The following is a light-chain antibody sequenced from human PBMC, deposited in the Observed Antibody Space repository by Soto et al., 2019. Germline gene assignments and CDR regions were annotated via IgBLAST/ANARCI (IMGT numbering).Light chain of an antibody. CDR2: DVS. Sequence: QSVLTQPASVSGSPGQSITISCTGTSSDVGAYNYVSWYQQHPGKAPKLMIYDVSNRPSGVSNRFSGSKSGNTASLTVSGLQAEDEADYYCSSYTSVSTPSYVFGTGTKVTVL. CDR1: SSDVGAYNY. J-gene: IGLJ1*01. V-gene: IGLV2-14*01. CDR3: SSYTSVSTPSYV.